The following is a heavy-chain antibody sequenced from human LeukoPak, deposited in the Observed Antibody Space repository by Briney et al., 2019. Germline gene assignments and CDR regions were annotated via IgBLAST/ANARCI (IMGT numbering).Heavy chain of an antibody. CDR2: IYYSGST. CDR3: AGGGYYYDSSGYIDY. J-gene: IGHJ4*02. Sequence: PSETLSLTCAVSVGSISNYYWSWIRQPPGKGVAWIGYIYYSGSTNYNPSLKSRVTISVDTSKNQFSLKLSSVTAADTAVYYCAGGGYYYDSSGYIDYWGQGTLVTVSS. CDR1: VGSISNYY. V-gene: IGHV4-59*08. D-gene: IGHD3-22*01.